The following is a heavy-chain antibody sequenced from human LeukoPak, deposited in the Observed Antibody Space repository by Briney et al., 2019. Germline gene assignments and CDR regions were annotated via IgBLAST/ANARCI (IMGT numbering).Heavy chain of an antibody. J-gene: IGHJ4*02. V-gene: IGHV4-59*01. D-gene: IGHD1-26*01. CDR1: GGSINSGY. Sequence: PSETLSLTCSVSGGSINSGYWSWIRQPPGKGLEWIGLLYPSGSTNYNPSLKSRVTISVDTSRTQFSLKLSSVTAADTAVYYCARLSGSQTTPYWGQGTLVTVSS. CDR3: ARLSGSQTTPY. CDR2: LYPSGST.